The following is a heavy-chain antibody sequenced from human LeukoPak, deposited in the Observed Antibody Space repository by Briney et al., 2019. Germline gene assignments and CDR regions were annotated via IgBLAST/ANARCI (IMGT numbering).Heavy chain of an antibody. CDR2: INHSGST. Sequence: KPSETLSLTCAVYGGSFSGYYWSWIRQPPGKGLEWIGEINHSGSTNYNPSLKSRVTISVDTSKNQFSLKLSSVTAADTAVYYCARSLRQLARSPTYWGQGTLVTVSS. V-gene: IGHV4-34*01. CDR3: ARSLRQLARSPTY. J-gene: IGHJ4*02. D-gene: IGHD6-6*01. CDR1: GGSFSGYY.